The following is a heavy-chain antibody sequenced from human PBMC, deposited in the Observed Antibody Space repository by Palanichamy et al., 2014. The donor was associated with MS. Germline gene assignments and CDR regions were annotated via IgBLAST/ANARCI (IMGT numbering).Heavy chain of an antibody. CDR1: GFTLSNSG. V-gene: IGHV3-30*03. D-gene: IGHD2-2*02. CDR3: ARESALAYNWYFDL. CDR2: ISYDENK. J-gene: IGHJ2*01. Sequence: QVQLVESGGGVVQPGRSLRLSCAAYGFTLSNSGLHWVRQAPGRGLELAAFISYDENKSYGDSVKGRFIISRDNLKNTVYLQMNSLRVEDTAVYYCARESALAYNWYFDLWGRGTLVTVSS.